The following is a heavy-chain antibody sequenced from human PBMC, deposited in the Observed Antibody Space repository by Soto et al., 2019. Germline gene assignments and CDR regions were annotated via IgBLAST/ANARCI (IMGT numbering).Heavy chain of an antibody. Sequence: QVQLVESGGGLVKPGGSLRLYCAASGFTFSDYYMSWIRQAPGKGLEWVSYISSTGSYTNYADSVRGRFTISRDNAKNSLYLQMNSLSAEDTALYYCARERNGYNSIFDYWGQGTLVTVSS. CDR1: GFTFSDYY. CDR2: ISSTGSYT. CDR3: ARERNGYNSIFDY. J-gene: IGHJ4*02. V-gene: IGHV3-11*05. D-gene: IGHD5-12*01.